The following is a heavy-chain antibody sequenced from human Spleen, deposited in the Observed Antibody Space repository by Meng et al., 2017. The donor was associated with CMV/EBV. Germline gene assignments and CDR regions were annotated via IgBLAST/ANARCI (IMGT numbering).Heavy chain of an antibody. CDR1: GGTFSSYT. D-gene: IGHD6-19*01. Sequence: SVKVSCKASGGTFSSYTISWVRQAPGQGLEWMGGVIPMFVTPNYAQNFQGRVTITTDESTNTVYMELSSLRSDDTAVYYCATAGLSGYRSGWYLGYFMDVWGQGTTVTVSS. CDR2: VIPMFVTP. V-gene: IGHV1-69*05. J-gene: IGHJ6*03. CDR3: ATAGLSGYRSGWYLGYFMDV.